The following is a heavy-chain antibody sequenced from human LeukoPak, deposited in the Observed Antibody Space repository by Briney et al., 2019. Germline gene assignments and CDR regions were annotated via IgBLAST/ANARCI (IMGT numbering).Heavy chain of an antibody. CDR2: IWYDGSNK. J-gene: IGHJ4*02. CDR1: GFTFSSNG. V-gene: IGHV3-30*02. CDR3: TTDRGYSST. D-gene: IGHD5-18*01. Sequence: GGSLRLSCAASGFTFSSNGMHWVRQAPGKGLEWVAFIWYDGSNKYYADSVKGRFTISRDNSKNTLYLQMNSLRAEDTAVYYWTTDRGYSSTWGQGTLVTVSS.